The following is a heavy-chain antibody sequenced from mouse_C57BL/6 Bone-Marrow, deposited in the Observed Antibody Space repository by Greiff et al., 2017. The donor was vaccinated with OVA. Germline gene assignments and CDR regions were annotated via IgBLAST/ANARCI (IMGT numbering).Heavy chain of an antibody. J-gene: IGHJ3*01. CDR3: ARTLGLWFAY. V-gene: IGHV1-81*01. CDR2: IYPRSGNT. CDR1: GYTFTSYG. D-gene: IGHD4-1*01. Sequence: LVESGAELARPGASVKLSCKASGYTFTSYGISWVKQRTGQGLEWIGEIYPRSGNTYYNEKFKGKATLTADKSSSTAYMELRSLTSEDSAVYFCARTLGLWFAYWGQGTLVTVSA.